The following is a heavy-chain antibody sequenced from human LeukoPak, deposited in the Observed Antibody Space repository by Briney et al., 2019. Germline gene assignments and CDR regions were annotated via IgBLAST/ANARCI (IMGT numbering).Heavy chain of an antibody. Sequence: SETLSLTCAVYGGSFSGYYWSWIRQPPGKGLEWIGEINHSGSTNYNPSLKSRVTISVDKSKNQFSLKLSSVTAADTAVYYCAPQSHYGSGSSWGQGTLVTVSS. CDR1: GGSFSGYY. J-gene: IGHJ5*02. CDR3: APQSHYGSGSS. D-gene: IGHD3-10*01. CDR2: INHSGST. V-gene: IGHV4-34*01.